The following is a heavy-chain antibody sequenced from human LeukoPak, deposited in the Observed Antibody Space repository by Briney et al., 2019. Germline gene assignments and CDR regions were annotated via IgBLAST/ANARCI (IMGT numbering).Heavy chain of an antibody. CDR2: IYSSGST. CDR1: GGSISSSSYY. Sequence: SEALSLTCTVSGGSISSSSYYWGWIRQPPGKGLEWIGSIYSSGSTYYNPSLKSRVTISVDTSKNQFSLKLSSVTAADTAVYYCARHERVIYYFDYWGQGTLVTVSS. D-gene: IGHD3-16*02. V-gene: IGHV4-39*01. CDR3: ARHERVIYYFDY. J-gene: IGHJ4*02.